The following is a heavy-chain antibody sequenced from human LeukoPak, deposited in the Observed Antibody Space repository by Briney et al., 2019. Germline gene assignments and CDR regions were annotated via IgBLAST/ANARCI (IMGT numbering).Heavy chain of an antibody. Sequence: PSETLSLTCAVYGGSFSGYYWSWIRQPPGKGLEWIGEINHSGSTNYNPSLKSRVTISVDTSKNQFSLKLSSVTAADTAVYYCAREFLAAAGTGEFDYWGQGTLVTVPS. D-gene: IGHD6-13*01. CDR2: INHSGST. J-gene: IGHJ4*02. CDR1: GGSFSGYY. V-gene: IGHV4-34*01. CDR3: AREFLAAAGTGEFDY.